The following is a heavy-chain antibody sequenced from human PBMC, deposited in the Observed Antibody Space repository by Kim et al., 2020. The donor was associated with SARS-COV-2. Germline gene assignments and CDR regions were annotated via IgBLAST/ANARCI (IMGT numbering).Heavy chain of an antibody. D-gene: IGHD3-3*01. CDR3: ATGSITIFGVVPRYGMDV. J-gene: IGHJ6*02. CDR1: GYTLTELS. V-gene: IGHV1-24*01. CDR2: FDPEDGET. Sequence: ASVKVSCKVSGYTLTELSMHWVRQAPGKGLEWMGGFDPEDGETIYAQKFQGRVTMTEDTSTDTAYMELISLRSEDTAVYYCATGSITIFGVVPRYGMDVWGQGTTVTVS.